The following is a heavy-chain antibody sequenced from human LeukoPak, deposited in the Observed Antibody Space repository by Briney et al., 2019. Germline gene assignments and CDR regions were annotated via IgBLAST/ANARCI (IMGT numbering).Heavy chain of an antibody. CDR1: GFTFSSYA. J-gene: IGHJ4*02. Sequence: GGSLRLSCAASGFTFSSYAMSWVRQAPGKGLEWVSAISGSGGSTYYADSVKGRFTISRDNSKNTLYLQMNSLRAEDTAAYYCAKFSSRVERRGYFDYWGQGTLVTVSS. CDR2: ISGSGGST. D-gene: IGHD1-1*01. V-gene: IGHV3-23*01. CDR3: AKFSSRVERRGYFDY.